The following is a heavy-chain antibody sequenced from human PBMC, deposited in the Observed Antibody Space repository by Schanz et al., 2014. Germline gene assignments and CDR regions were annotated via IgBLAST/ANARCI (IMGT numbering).Heavy chain of an antibody. Sequence: QVQLQESGPGLVKPSETLSLTCTVSGGSIRGYYCSWIRQPPGKGLEWIGYVHSSGSTNYNSSLKSRVTISVDPSKNQFSRKLSSVPAADTAVYYCARHLPGGYNNHGWFDPWGQGTLVTVSS. D-gene: IGHD4-4*01. CDR3: ARHLPGGYNNHGWFDP. CDR2: VHSSGST. V-gene: IGHV4-59*08. CDR1: GGSIRGYY. J-gene: IGHJ5*02.